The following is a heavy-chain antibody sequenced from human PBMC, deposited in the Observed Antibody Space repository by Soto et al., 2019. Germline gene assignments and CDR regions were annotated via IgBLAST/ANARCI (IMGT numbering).Heavy chain of an antibody. CDR2: INPSGGST. CDR3: ARDRSGHYYYGMDV. D-gene: IGHD3-10*01. Sequence: ASVKVSCKASGYTFTSYYMHWVRQPPGQGLEWMGIINPSGGSTSYAQKFQGRATMTRDTSTSTVYMELSSLRSDDTAVYYCARDRSGHYYYGMDVWGPGTTVTVSS. CDR1: GYTFTSYY. V-gene: IGHV1-46*01. J-gene: IGHJ6*02.